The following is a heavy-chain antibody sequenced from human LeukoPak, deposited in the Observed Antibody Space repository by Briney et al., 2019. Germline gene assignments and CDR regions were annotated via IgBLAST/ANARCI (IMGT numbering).Heavy chain of an antibody. J-gene: IGHJ4*02. D-gene: IGHD2-2*01. CDR3: AKANWVSNADAVW. CDR1: GFSFSNYA. Sequence: PGGSLRLSCAASGFSFSNYAMSWVRQAPARGPEWVSSIRGGSETFYADSVKGRFTLSRDDSRNTVYFQLNVLRVEDTAKYYCAKANWVSNADAVWWGQGTQVTVSS. V-gene: IGHV3-23*01. CDR2: IRGGSET.